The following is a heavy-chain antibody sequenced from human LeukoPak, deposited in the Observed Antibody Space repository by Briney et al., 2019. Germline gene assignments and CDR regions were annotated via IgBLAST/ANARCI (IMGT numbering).Heavy chain of an antibody. J-gene: IGHJ4*02. CDR3: ARGLAAAGTGY. V-gene: IGHV1-8*01. CDR2: MNPSSGNT. CDR1: GYTFTSYD. D-gene: IGHD6-13*01. Sequence: ASMKVSCKASGYTFTSYDINWVRQATGQGLEWMGWMNPSSGNTGYAQKFKGRVTMTRNTSISKAYMEVSRIRSEDTAVYYCARGLAAAGTGYWGQGTLVTVSS.